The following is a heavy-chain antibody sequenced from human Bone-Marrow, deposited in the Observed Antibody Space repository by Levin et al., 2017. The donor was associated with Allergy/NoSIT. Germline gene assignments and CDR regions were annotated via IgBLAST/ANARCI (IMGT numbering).Heavy chain of an antibody. CDR3: ARRLSSGWYSVDY. Sequence: AASVKVSCKGSGYSFTSYWISWVRQMPGKGLEWMGRIDPSDAYTNYSPAFQGHVTISADTSINTAHLQWSSLKSSDTAMYYCARRLSSGWYSVDYWGQGTLVTVSS. V-gene: IGHV5-10-1*01. D-gene: IGHD6-19*01. J-gene: IGHJ4*02. CDR2: IDPSDAYT. CDR1: GYSFTSYW.